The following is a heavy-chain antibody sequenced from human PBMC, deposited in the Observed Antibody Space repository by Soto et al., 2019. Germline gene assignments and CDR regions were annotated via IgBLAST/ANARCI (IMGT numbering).Heavy chain of an antibody. Sequence: VESLTISCQVSGYSFTSYGIGWVLQMPGKGLEWMGIIYPGDSDTRYSPSFQGQVAISAGKSISTAYLQWSSLKAWDTAIYYCARLSSFPGTPSYWGEGTLVTVSS. V-gene: IGHV5-51*01. CDR3: ARLSSFPGTPSY. CDR2: IYPGDSDT. J-gene: IGHJ4*02. CDR1: GYSFTSYG. D-gene: IGHD1-1*01.